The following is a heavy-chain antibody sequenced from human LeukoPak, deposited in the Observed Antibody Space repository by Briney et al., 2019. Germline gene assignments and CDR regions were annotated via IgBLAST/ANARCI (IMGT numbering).Heavy chain of an antibody. J-gene: IGHJ3*02. D-gene: IGHD1-26*01. CDR2: IYSGGST. CDR3: ARGSGGATYDAFDI. CDR1: GFTVSTNY. V-gene: IGHV3-53*01. Sequence: PGGSLRLSCAASGFTVSTNYMSWVRQAPGKGLEWVSVIYSGGSTYYADSVKGRFTISRDNSKNTLYLQMNSLRAEDTAVYYCARGSGGATYDAFDIWGQGTMVTVSS.